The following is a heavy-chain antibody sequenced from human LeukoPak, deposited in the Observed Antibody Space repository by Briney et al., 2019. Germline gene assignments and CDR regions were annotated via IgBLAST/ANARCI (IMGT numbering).Heavy chain of an antibody. CDR1: GFTFSSYA. CDR3: AKQPNYDILTGYENWSDP. CDR2: ISGSGGST. V-gene: IGHV3-23*01. D-gene: IGHD3-9*01. J-gene: IGHJ5*02. Sequence: GGSLRLSCAASGFTFSSYAMSWVRQAPGKGLEWVSAISGSGGSTYYADSVKGRFTISRDNSKNTLYLQMNSLRAEDTAVYYCAKQPNYDILTGYENWSDPWGQGTLVTVSS.